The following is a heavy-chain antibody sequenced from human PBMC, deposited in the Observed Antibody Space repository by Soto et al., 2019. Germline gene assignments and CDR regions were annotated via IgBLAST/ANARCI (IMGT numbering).Heavy chain of an antibody. CDR3: ARGDSTDCSNGVCSFFYNHDMDV. D-gene: IGHD2-8*01. V-gene: IGHV1-2*04. J-gene: IGHJ6*02. CDR1: GYTFTGYY. CDR2: INPNSGGT. Sequence: ASVKVSCKASGYTFTGYYMHWVRQAPGQGLEWMGCINPNSGGTNYAQKFQGWVTMARDTSISTAYMELTRLTSGDTAIYYCARGDSTDCSNGVCSFFYNHDMDVWGQGTTVTVSS.